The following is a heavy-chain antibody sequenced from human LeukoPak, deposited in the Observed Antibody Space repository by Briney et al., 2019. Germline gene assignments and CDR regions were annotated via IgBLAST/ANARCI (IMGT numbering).Heavy chain of an antibody. Sequence: SETLSLTCAVYGGSFSGYYWSWIRQPPGKGLEWIGEINHSGSTNYNPSLKSRVTISVDTSKNQFSLKLSSVTAADTAVYYCARRPGIARWFDPWGQGTLVTVSS. D-gene: IGHD6-13*01. CDR1: GGSFSGYY. J-gene: IGHJ5*02. V-gene: IGHV4-34*01. CDR2: INHSGST. CDR3: ARRPGIARWFDP.